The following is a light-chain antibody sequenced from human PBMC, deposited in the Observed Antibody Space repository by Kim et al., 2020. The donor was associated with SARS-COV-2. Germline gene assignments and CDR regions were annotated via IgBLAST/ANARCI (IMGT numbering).Light chain of an antibody. Sequence: SYELTQPPSVSVSPGQTASITCSGDKLGDKYACWYQQKPGQSPVLVIYQDSKRPSGIPERFSGSNFGNTATLTISGTQPMDEADYYCQAWDSSTLVFGGG. CDR2: QDS. J-gene: IGLJ2*01. CDR1: KLGDKY. V-gene: IGLV3-1*01. CDR3: QAWDSSTLV.